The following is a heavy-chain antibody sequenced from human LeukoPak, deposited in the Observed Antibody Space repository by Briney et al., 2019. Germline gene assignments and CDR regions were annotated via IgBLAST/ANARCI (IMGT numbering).Heavy chain of an antibody. V-gene: IGHV1-2*02. CDR3: ATARGSVSVINWFDP. D-gene: IGHD5/OR15-5a*01. J-gene: IGHJ5*02. CDR2: INPNSGGT. CDR1: GYTFTGYY. Sequence: ASVKVSCKASGYTFTGYYMHWVRQAPGQGLEWMGWINPNSGGTIYAQKFQGRVAMTEDTLTDTAYMELSSLKSEDTAVYYCATARGSVSVINWFDPWGQGTLVTVSS.